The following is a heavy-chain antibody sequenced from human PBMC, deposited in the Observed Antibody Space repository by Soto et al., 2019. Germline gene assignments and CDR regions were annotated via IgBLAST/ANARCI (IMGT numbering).Heavy chain of an antibody. CDR2: IIPIFGTA. V-gene: IGHV1-69*13. CDR1: GGTFSSYA. CDR3: ARTGRTIFGVVTQKTYHYYGLAV. Sequence: ASVKVSCKASGGTFSSYAISWVRQAPGQGLEWMGGIIPIFGTANYAQKFQGRVTITADESTSTAYMELSSLRSEDTAVYYCARTGRTIFGVVTQKTYHYYGLAVWGQGTTVTVSS. D-gene: IGHD3-3*01. J-gene: IGHJ6*02.